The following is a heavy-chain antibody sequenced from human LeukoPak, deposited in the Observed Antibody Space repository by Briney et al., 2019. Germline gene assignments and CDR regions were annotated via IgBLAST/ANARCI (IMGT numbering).Heavy chain of an antibody. Sequence: ASVKVSCKASGYTFTSYDINWVRQAPGQGLEWMGWINPNSGGTNYAQKFQGRVTMTRDTSISTAYMELSRLRSDDTAVYYCARDRSDDYGDKYFDSWGQGTLVTVSS. CDR3: ARDRSDDYGDKYFDS. D-gene: IGHD4-23*01. CDR1: GYTFTSYD. CDR2: INPNSGGT. V-gene: IGHV1-2*02. J-gene: IGHJ4*02.